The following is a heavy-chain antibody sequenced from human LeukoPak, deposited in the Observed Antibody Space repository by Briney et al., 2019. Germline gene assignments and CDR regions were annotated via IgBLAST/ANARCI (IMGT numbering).Heavy chain of an antibody. V-gene: IGHV1-24*01. CDR3: ATLRFSSSWYVVDY. CDR2: FDPEDGET. CDR1: GYTLTELS. Sequence: ASVKVSRKVSGYTLTELSMHWVRQAPGKGLEWMGGFDPEDGETIYAQKFQGRVTMTEDTSTDTAYMELSSLRSEDTAVYYCATLRFSSSWYVVDYWGQGTLVTVSS. D-gene: IGHD6-13*01. J-gene: IGHJ4*02.